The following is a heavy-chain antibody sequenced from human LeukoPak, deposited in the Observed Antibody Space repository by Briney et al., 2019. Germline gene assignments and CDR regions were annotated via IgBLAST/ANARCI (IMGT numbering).Heavy chain of an antibody. J-gene: IGHJ5*02. D-gene: IGHD2-15*01. V-gene: IGHV1-69*04. CDR2: IIPILGIA. CDR1: GGTFSSYA. CDR3: ARAGCSGGSCAWHNWFDP. Sequence: GSSVKVSCKASGGTFSSYAISWVRQAPGQGLEWMERIIPILGIANYAQKFQGRVTITADKSTSTAYMELSSLRSEDTAVYYCARAGCSGGSCAWHNWFDPWGQGTLVTVSS.